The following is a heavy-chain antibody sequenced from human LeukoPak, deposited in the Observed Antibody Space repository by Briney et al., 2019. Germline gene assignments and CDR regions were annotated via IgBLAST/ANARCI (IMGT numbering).Heavy chain of an antibody. CDR1: GGSISSYY. D-gene: IGHD3-16*01. CDR3: TRDRVDYDYVWGSLNWFDP. CDR2: IYTSGST. V-gene: IGHV4-4*07. J-gene: IGHJ5*02. Sequence: SSETLSLTCTVSGGSISSYYWSWIRQPAGKGLEWIGRIYTSGSTNYNPSLKSRVTMSVDTSKNQFSLKLSSVTAADTAVYYCTRDRVDYDYVWGSLNWFDPWGQGTLVTVSS.